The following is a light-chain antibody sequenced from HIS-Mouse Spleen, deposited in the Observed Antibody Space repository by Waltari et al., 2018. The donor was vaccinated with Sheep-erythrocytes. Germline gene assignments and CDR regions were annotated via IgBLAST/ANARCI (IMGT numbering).Light chain of an antibody. V-gene: IGLV2-8*01. CDR3: SSYAGSNNWV. J-gene: IGLJ3*02. CDR1: SSDVGGYNY. CDR2: EVS. Sequence: QSALTQPPSASGSPGQSVTISCTGTSSDVGGYNYVSWYQQHPGKAPKLMIYEVSTRPSWVPDRFSGSKSGNMASLTVSGLQAEDEADYYCSSYAGSNNWVFGGGTKPTVL.